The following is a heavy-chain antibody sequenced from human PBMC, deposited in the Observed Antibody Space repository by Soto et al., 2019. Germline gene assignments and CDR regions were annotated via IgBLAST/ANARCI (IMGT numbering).Heavy chain of an antibody. Sequence: QVQLVESGGGVVQPGRSLRLSCAGSGFTLSSYGIHRVRQAPGKGLEWVTVISYDGRDKKYADSVKGRFTISRDNSKNTLYLQMNSLRAEDTAVYYCAKDQDRGGAAYYFDYWGQGTLVTVSS. CDR3: AKDQDRGGAAYYFDY. CDR2: ISYDGRDK. D-gene: IGHD3-10*01. J-gene: IGHJ4*02. V-gene: IGHV3-30*18. CDR1: GFTLSSYG.